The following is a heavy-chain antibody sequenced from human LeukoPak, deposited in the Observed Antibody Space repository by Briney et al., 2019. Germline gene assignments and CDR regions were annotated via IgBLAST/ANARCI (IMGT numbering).Heavy chain of an antibody. CDR1: GVSFSGYY. D-gene: IGHD6-19*01. J-gene: IGHJ4*02. CDR2: INHSGST. CDR3: ARGVVAVADTAGYFDY. V-gene: IGHV4-34*01. Sequence: SETLSLTCAVYGVSFSGYYWSWIRQPPGKGLEWIGEINHSGSTNYNPSLKSRVTISVDTSKNQFSLKLSSVTAADTAVYYCARGVVAVADTAGYFDYWGQGTLVTVSP.